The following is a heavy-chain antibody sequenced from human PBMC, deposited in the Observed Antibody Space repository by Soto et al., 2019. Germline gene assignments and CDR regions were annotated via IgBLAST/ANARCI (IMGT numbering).Heavy chain of an antibody. J-gene: IGHJ6*02. V-gene: IGHV1-18*01. CDR1: GYTFTSYG. Sequence: ASVKVSCKASGYTFTSYGISWVRQAPGQGLEWMGWISAYNGNTNYAQKLQGRVTMTTDTSTSTAYMELRSLRSDDTAVYYCATSIAARDYYYYGMDVWGQGTTVTVSS. CDR3: ATSIAARDYYYYGMDV. CDR2: ISAYNGNT. D-gene: IGHD6-6*01.